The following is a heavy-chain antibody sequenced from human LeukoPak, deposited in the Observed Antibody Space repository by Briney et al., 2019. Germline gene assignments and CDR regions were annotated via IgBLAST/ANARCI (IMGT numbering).Heavy chain of an antibody. CDR2: IKHDGNER. CDR1: GFTFSSCG. Sequence: PGGSLRLSCAASGFTFSSCGMHWVRQAPGKGLEWVTSIKHDGNERYYVDSVKGRFTISRDNAKNSLYLQMNSLRAEDTAVYYCARDLVATILFDYWGPGILVTVSS. J-gene: IGHJ4*02. V-gene: IGHV3-7*01. D-gene: IGHD5-12*01. CDR3: ARDLVATILFDY.